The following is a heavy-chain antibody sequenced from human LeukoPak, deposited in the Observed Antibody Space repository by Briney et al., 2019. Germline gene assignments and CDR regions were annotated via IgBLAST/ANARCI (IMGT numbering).Heavy chain of an antibody. CDR1: GYTFSSYA. CDR3: ARGVWSSHNKEYFLDY. CDR2: INAGNGKT. Sequence: ASVKVPCKTSGYTFSSYAMNWVRQAPGQRPEWMGWINAGNGKTKYSQRLQGRVTITRDTSASTAYMELSSLRSEDTAIYYCARGVWSSHNKEYFLDYWGQGTLVTVSS. V-gene: IGHV1-3*01. D-gene: IGHD2-2*01. J-gene: IGHJ4*02.